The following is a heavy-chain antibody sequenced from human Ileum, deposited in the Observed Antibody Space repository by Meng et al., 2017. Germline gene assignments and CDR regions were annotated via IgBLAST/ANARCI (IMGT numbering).Heavy chain of an antibody. CDR3: ARHGGYSQDF. V-gene: IGHV4-4*02. CDR1: SGSISSNTY. Sequence: QWKLEESVPGLVMPSGTLSLTCAFSSGSISSNTYWSWVRQPPGKGLEWIGQISHSGSAYYNPSLKSRVTMSVDKSKSQFSLMLTSVTAADTAIYYCARHGGYSQDFWGQGTLVTVSS. CDR2: ISHSGSA. J-gene: IGHJ4*02. D-gene: IGHD4-23*01.